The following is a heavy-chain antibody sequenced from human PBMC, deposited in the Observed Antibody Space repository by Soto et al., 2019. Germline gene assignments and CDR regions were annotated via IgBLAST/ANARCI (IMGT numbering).Heavy chain of an antibody. CDR3: AKDGNALYYYGMDV. Sequence: PGVSQRLLCAVCGFTFSIYGMQWVRQAPGKGLEWVAVISYDGSNKYYADSVKGRFTISRENSKNRLYLQMNSLRGDDTAVYFCAKDGNALYYYGMDVWGQGTTATVSS. J-gene: IGHJ6*02. CDR2: ISYDGSNK. CDR1: GFTFSIYG. V-gene: IGHV3-30*18.